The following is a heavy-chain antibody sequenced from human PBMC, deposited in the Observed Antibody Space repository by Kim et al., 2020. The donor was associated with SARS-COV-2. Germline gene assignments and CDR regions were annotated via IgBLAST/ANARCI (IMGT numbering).Heavy chain of an antibody. V-gene: IGHV3-11*06. Sequence: YADYAKGQSTTSRDNAKNSLYRQMNSLGAEDTAVYYCARRIAVAGDDVFDIWGQGTMVTVSS. J-gene: IGHJ3*02. CDR3: ARRIAVAGDDVFDI. D-gene: IGHD6-19*01.